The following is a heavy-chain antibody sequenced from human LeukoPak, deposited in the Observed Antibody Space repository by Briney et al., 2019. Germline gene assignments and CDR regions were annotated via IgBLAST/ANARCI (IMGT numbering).Heavy chain of an antibody. CDR3: AKEVYYDILTGYYFPLGYFDY. CDR2: ISGSGGST. CDR1: GFTFSSYA. V-gene: IGHV3-23*01. D-gene: IGHD3-9*01. J-gene: IGHJ4*02. Sequence: GGSLRLSCAVSGFTFSSYAMSWVRQAPGKGLEWVSAISGSGGSTYYADSVKGRFTISRDNSKNTLYLQMNSLRAEDTAVYYCAKEVYYDILTGYYFPLGYFDYWGQGTLVTVSS.